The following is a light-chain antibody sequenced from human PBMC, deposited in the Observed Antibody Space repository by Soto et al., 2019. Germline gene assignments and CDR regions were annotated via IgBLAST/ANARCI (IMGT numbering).Light chain of an antibody. CDR1: SSNIGNNY. CDR3: GTWDSSLSAYV. V-gene: IGLV1-51*01. CDR2: DNN. Sequence: QSVLTQPPSVSAAPGQKVTISCSGSSSNIGNNYVSWYQQLPGTAPKLLIYDNNKRPSGIPDRFSGSKSGTSATLGITGLQNGDEADYYCGTWDSSLSAYVFGPGTKVTVL. J-gene: IGLJ1*01.